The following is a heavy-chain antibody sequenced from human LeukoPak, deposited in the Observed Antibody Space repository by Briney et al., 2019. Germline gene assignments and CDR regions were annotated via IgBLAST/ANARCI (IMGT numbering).Heavy chain of an antibody. J-gene: IGHJ4*02. CDR2: LSGSGGGT. V-gene: IGHV3-23*01. CDR3: ARGEKPYDY. D-gene: IGHD3-10*01. CDR1: GITLSNYG. Sequence: GGSLRLSCAVSGITLSNYGMSWVRQAPGKGLEWVAGLSGSGGGTNYADSVQGRFTISRDNPKNTLYLQMNSLRSEDTAVYYCARGEKPYDYWGQGTLVSVSS.